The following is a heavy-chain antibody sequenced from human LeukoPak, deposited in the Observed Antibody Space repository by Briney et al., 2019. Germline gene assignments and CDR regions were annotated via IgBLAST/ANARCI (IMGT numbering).Heavy chain of an antibody. Sequence: LACPLTSGSISSDSYYWNWIRQPTGKELEWIGRIYTSGSTNYNPSLKSRVTISVDTSKNQFSLKLSSVTAADTAVYYCARGTLYSSSWTGDYYYGMDVWGQGTTVTVSS. D-gene: IGHD6-13*01. J-gene: IGHJ6*02. CDR2: IYTSGST. V-gene: IGHV4-61*02. CDR1: SGSISSDSYY. CDR3: ARGTLYSSSWTGDYYYGMDV.